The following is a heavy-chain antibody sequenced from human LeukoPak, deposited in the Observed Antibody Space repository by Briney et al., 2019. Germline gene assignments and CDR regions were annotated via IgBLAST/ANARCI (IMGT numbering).Heavy chain of an antibody. D-gene: IGHD5-12*01. J-gene: IGHJ4*02. CDR1: GFTFSSYA. CDR3: AKAISGYDSTFDY. CDR2: ISGSGGST. Sequence: GGSLRLSCAASGFTFSSYAMSWVRQAPGKGLEWVSTISGSGGSTYYADSVKGRFTISRDNSKNTLYLQMNSLRAEDTAVYYCAKAISGYDSTFDYWGQGTLVTVSS. V-gene: IGHV3-23*01.